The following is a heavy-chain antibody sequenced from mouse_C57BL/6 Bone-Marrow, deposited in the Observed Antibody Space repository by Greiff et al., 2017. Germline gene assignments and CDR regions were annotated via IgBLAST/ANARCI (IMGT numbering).Heavy chain of an antibody. CDR3: ARDWDGYYGFYFDY. CDR1: GFTFSSYA. Sequence: EVKLMESGGGLVKPGGSLKLSCAASGFTFSSYAMSWVRQTPEKRLEWVATISDGGSYTYYPDNVKGRFTISRDNAKNNLYLQMSHLKSEDTAMYYFARDWDGYYGFYFDYWGQGTTLTVSS. D-gene: IGHD2-3*01. V-gene: IGHV5-4*01. CDR2: ISDGGSYT. J-gene: IGHJ2*01.